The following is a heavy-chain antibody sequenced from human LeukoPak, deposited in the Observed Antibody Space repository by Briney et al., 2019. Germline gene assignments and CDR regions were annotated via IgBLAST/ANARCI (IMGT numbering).Heavy chain of an antibody. J-gene: IGHJ4*02. CDR2: IYPGDSDT. CDR1: RSHFTSYG. D-gene: IGHD6-6*01. CDR3: ARPEQLVHAVDY. V-gene: IGHV5-51*01. Sequence: VGSVHMSGKGSRSHFTSYGMGAARHMTGKCLEGMGIIYPGDSDTRHSPSSQAQLTISADKSISTAYLQWSSLKASDTAMYYCARPEQLVHAVDYWGQGTLVTVSS.